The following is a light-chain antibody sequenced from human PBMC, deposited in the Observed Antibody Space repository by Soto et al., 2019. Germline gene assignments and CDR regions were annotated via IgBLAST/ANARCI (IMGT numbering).Light chain of an antibody. CDR1: QSARSNY. CDR2: GAS. Sequence: ENLMSQSPATLSVSPGERVTLSCRASQSARSNYLAWYQQKPGRAPRLLIYGASSRATGIPDRFSGSGSGTDFTLTISRLEPEDFAVYYCQQYGRSPRAFGGGTKVDIK. CDR3: QQYGRSPRA. J-gene: IGKJ4*01. V-gene: IGKV3-20*01.